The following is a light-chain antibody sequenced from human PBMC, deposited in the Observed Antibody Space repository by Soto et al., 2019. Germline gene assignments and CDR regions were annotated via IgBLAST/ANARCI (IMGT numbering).Light chain of an antibody. Sequence: DIQLTQSPSFLSASVGDRVTITCRASQGISSYLAWYQQKPGTSPKLLIYDASTLQSGVQSSFSGSGSETEFTLTISSLQPEDFATYYCQQLKSYPYTFGQGTNLEIK. CDR1: QGISSY. CDR2: DAS. J-gene: IGKJ2*01. CDR3: QQLKSYPYT. V-gene: IGKV1-9*01.